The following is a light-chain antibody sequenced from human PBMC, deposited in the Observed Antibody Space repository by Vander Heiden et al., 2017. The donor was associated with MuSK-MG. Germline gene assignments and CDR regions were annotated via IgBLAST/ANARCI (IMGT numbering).Light chain of an antibody. J-gene: IGKJ2*01. Sequence: EIVLTQSPATLSFSPGERATLSCRASQSVSSDLAWYQQRPGQAPRLLIYDASTRATGIPARFSGSGSGTDFTLTISSLEPEDFAVYYCQQRNTWHPGLYTFGQGTKLEIK. V-gene: IGKV3-11*01. CDR2: DAS. CDR3: QQRNTWHPGLYT. CDR1: QSVSSD.